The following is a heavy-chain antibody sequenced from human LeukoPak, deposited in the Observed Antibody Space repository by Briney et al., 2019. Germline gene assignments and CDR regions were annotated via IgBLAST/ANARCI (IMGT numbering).Heavy chain of an antibody. CDR1: GFTFSNYA. V-gene: IGHV3-23*01. D-gene: IGHD1-26*01. CDR2: ISGSGAYT. CDR3: ATYIITWELARDY. J-gene: IGHJ4*02. Sequence: GGSLRLSCAASGFTFSNYAMSWVRQAPGKGLEWVSAISGSGAYTYYADSVKGRFTISRDNSKNTLYLQMNSLRAEDTAVYYCATYIITWELARDYWGQGTLVTVSS.